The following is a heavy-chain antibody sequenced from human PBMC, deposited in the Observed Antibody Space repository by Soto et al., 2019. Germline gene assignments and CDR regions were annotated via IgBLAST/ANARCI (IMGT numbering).Heavy chain of an antibody. D-gene: IGHD6-13*01. J-gene: IGHJ4*02. Sequence: GASVKVSCKASGYTFTRYGISWVRQAPGQGLEWMGWISGYNGDTNYAQKFQGRVTMTVDTSTTTAFMELTSLTSDDRAVYYCARDLNSGYSSSWYAADYWGQGTLVTVSS. CDR1: GYTFTRYG. V-gene: IGHV1-18*01. CDR2: ISGYNGDT. CDR3: ARDLNSGYSSSWYAADY.